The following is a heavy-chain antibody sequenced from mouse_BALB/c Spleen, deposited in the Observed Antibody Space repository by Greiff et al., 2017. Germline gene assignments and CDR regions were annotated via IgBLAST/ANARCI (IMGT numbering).Heavy chain of an antibody. Sequence: EVKLVEYGGGLVKPGGSLKLSCAASGFTFSDYYMYWVRQTPEKRLEWVATISDGGSYTYYPDSVKGRFTISRDNAKNNLYLQMSSLKSEDTAMYYCARNWDAMDYWGQGTSVTVSS. CDR1: GFTFSDYY. CDR3: ARNWDAMDY. D-gene: IGHD4-1*01. J-gene: IGHJ4*01. CDR2: ISDGGSYT. V-gene: IGHV5-4*02.